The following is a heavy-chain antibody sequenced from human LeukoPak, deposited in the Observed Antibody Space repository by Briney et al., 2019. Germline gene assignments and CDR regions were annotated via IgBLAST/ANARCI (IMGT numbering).Heavy chain of an antibody. V-gene: IGHV3-30*18. CDR1: GFTFSSYG. CDR3: AKAPPVITYYFDY. J-gene: IGHJ4*02. Sequence: GGSLRLSCAASGFTFSSYGMHWVRQAPGKGLEWVAVISYDGSNKYYADSVKGRFTISRDNSKNTLYLQMNSLRAEDTAVYYCAKAPPVITYYFDYWGQGTLVTVSS. D-gene: IGHD3-16*01. CDR2: ISYDGSNK.